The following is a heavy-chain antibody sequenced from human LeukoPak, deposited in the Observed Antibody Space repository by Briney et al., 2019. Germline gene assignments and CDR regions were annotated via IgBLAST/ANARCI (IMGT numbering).Heavy chain of an antibody. V-gene: IGHV3-23*01. Sequence: PGGSLRLSCAASGFTFSSYAMSWVRQAPGKGLEWVSAISGSSGSTYYADSVKGRFTISRANYKNTLHLQMNSLRAEDTAVYYCAKDYDILTGSEYWGQGTLVTVSS. CDR2: ISGSSGST. J-gene: IGHJ4*02. D-gene: IGHD3-9*01. CDR3: AKDYDILTGSEY. CDR1: GFTFSSYA.